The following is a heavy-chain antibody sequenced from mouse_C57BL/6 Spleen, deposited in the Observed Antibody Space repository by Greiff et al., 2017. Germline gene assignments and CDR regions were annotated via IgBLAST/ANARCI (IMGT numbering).Heavy chain of an antibody. V-gene: IGHV1-82*01. Sequence: VKVVESGPELVKPGASVKISCKASGYAFSSSWMNWVKQRPGKGLEWIGRIYPGDGDTNYNGKFKGKATLTADNSSSTAYMQLSSLTSEDSAVYFCARATVVAGGYFDVWGTGTTVTVSS. CDR2: IYPGDGDT. D-gene: IGHD1-1*01. CDR1: GYAFSSSW. CDR3: ARATVVAGGYFDV. J-gene: IGHJ1*03.